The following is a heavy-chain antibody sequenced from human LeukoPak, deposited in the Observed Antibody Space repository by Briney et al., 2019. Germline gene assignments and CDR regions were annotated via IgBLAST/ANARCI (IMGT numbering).Heavy chain of an antibody. CDR1: GGSISRYY. D-gene: IGHD4-17*01. J-gene: IGHJ6*03. V-gene: IGHV4-4*09. Sequence: PSGTLSLTCTVSGGSISRYYWSWIRQPPGKGLEWIGYMSSSGSTNYNPSLKSRVSISVDTSKNQFSLKLSSVTAADTAVYYCARLGPYGDDTYYMDVWGKGTTVTVSS. CDR2: MSSSGST. CDR3: ARLGPYGDDTYYMDV.